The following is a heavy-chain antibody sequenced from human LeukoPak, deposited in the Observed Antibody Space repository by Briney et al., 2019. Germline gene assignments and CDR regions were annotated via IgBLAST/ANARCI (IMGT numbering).Heavy chain of an antibody. V-gene: IGHV1-8*01. Sequence: ASVKVSCKASLYTFTSYDINSVRQATGQGLEWMGWMNPNSGNTGYAQKFHGRVTMTRNTSISTAYMELSSLRSEDTAVYYCARGAGVGATLDYWGQGTMVTVSS. J-gene: IGHJ4*02. CDR2: MNPNSGNT. CDR1: LYTFTSYD. D-gene: IGHD1-26*01. CDR3: ARGAGVGATLDY.